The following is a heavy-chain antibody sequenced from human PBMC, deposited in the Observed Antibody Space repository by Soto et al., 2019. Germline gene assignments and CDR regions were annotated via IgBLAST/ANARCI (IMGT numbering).Heavy chain of an antibody. CDR3: ARDQGSTITRGDWFDP. CDR1: GFSFSTYA. CDR2: ISYDGNDK. Sequence: GGSLRLSXAASGFSFSTYAMHWVRQAPGKGLEWVAVISYDGNDKNYGDSGEGRFTISRDNSKNTLYLLMNSLRAEDTAVYYCARDQGSTITRGDWFDPWGQGTLVTVSS. D-gene: IGHD4-4*01. J-gene: IGHJ5*02. V-gene: IGHV3-30-3*01.